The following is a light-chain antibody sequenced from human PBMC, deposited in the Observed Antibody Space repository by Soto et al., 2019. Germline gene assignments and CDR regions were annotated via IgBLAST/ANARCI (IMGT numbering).Light chain of an antibody. J-gene: IGKJ1*01. V-gene: IGKV3-20*01. Sequence: EIVMTQSPATLSVSPGERATLSCRASQSVSSNLAWYQQKPGQAPRLLIYGASSTATGIPDRFSGSGSGTDFTLTISRLEPEDFAVYYCQQYGSSPQTFGQGTKVDI. CDR2: GAS. CDR3: QQYGSSPQT. CDR1: QSVSSN.